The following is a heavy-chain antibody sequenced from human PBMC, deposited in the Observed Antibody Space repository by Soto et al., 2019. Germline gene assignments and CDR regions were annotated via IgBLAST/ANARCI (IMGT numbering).Heavy chain of an antibody. Sequence: SGPTLVNPTQTLTLTCTFSGFSLSTSGMCVSWIRQPPGKALEWLARIDWDDDKYYSTSLKTRLTISKDTSKNQVVLTMTNMDPVDTATYYCARSRDGYNELDYWGQGTLVTVSS. CDR2: IDWDDDK. V-gene: IGHV2-70*11. D-gene: IGHD5-12*01. J-gene: IGHJ4*02. CDR1: GFSLSTSGMC. CDR3: ARSRDGYNELDY.